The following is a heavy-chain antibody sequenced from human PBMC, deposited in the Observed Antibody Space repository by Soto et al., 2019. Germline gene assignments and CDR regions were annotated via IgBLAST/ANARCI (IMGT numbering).Heavy chain of an antibody. D-gene: IGHD5-18*01. Sequence: SETLSLTCAVYGGSFSGYYWSWIRQPPGKGLEWIGEINHSGSTSYNPSLKSRVTISVDTSKNQFSLKLNSVTAADTAVYYCASQALDTAIFDYWGQGTLVTVSS. CDR2: INHSGST. CDR1: GGSFSGYY. J-gene: IGHJ4*02. V-gene: IGHV4-34*01. CDR3: ASQALDTAIFDY.